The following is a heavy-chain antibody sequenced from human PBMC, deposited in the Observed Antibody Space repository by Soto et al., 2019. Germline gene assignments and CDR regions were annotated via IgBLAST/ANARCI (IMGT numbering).Heavy chain of an antibody. CDR3: AADERRCELRDSEY. Sequence: QRLEWIGWIVVGSGNTNYAQKFQERVTITRDMSTSTAYMELSSLRSEDTVVYYCAADERRCELRDSEYWGKRTLDIVTP. D-gene: IGHD1-26*01. J-gene: IGHJ4*02. CDR2: IVVGSGNT. V-gene: IGHV1-58*01.